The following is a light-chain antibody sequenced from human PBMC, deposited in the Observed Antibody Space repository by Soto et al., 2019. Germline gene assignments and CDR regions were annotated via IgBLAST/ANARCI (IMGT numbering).Light chain of an antibody. J-gene: IGKJ1*01. V-gene: IGKV3-15*01. CDR1: QSVSSS. CDR3: QQYVHWPPGT. CDR2: DTS. Sequence: EIVVTQSASTLSVSPGDSVPLSCRASQSVSSSLAWYQQRPGQAPRLLIYDTSTRAAGIAARFSGSGSGTEFTLTISSLQSEDFAVYYCQQYVHWPPGTFGQGTKVDIK.